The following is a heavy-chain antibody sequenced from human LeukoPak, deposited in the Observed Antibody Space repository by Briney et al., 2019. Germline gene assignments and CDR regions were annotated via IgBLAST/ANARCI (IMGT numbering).Heavy chain of an antibody. CDR2: INPNSGGT. V-gene: IGHV1-2*02. Sequence: SVKVSCKASGYTFTGYYMHWVRQAPGQGLEGMGWINPNSGGTNYAQKFQGRVTMTRDTSISTAYMELSSLRSEDTAVYYCAREGYGTVGAFDIWGQGTMVTVSS. D-gene: IGHD5-18*01. CDR1: GYTFTGYY. J-gene: IGHJ3*02. CDR3: AREGYGTVGAFDI.